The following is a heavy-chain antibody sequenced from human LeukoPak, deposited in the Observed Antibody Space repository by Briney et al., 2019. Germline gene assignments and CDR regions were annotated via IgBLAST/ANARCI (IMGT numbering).Heavy chain of an antibody. D-gene: IGHD2-2*01. V-gene: IGHV3-21*01. CDR1: GFTFSSYS. CDR2: ISSSSSYI. Sequence: GGSLRLSCAASGFTFSSYSMNWVRQAPEKGLEWVSSISSSSSYIYYADSVKGRFTISRDNAKNSLYLQMTSLRAEDTAVYYCASQVVVPAARLFDYWGQGTLVTVSS. J-gene: IGHJ4*02. CDR3: ASQVVVPAARLFDY.